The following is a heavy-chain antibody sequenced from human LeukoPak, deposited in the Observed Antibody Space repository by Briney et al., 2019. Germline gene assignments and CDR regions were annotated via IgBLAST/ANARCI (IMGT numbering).Heavy chain of an antibody. CDR3: AKELDDILTGYYAFDI. Sequence: GASVKVSCKASGGTFSSYAISWVRQAPGQGLEWMGGIIPIFGTANYAQKFQGRVTITADESTSTAYMELSSLRSEDTAVYYCAKELDDILTGYYAFDIWGQGTMVTVSS. CDR1: GGTFSSYA. D-gene: IGHD3-9*01. V-gene: IGHV1-69*13. CDR2: IIPIFGTA. J-gene: IGHJ3*02.